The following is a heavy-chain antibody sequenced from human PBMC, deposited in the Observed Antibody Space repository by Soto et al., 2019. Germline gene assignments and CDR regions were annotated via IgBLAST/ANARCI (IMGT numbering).Heavy chain of an antibody. V-gene: IGHV4-39*07. CDR2: IYYSGST. Sequence: SETLSLTWTVSGGSISSSSYYWGWIRQPPGKGLEWIGSIYYSGSTYYNPSLKSRVTMSVDTSKNQFSLNLMSVTAADTAIYYCVRLVTFGGDEDCWGQGIPVTVSS. J-gene: IGHJ4*02. D-gene: IGHD2-21*02. CDR1: GGSISSSSYY. CDR3: VRLVTFGGDEDC.